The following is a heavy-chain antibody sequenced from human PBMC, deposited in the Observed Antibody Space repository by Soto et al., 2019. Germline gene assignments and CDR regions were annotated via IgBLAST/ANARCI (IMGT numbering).Heavy chain of an antibody. CDR2: IYYSGRT. CDR3: ASIYYDYNLYYYFGMDV. J-gene: IGHJ6*02. V-gene: IGHV4-30-4*01. CDR1: GDSISSGDSY. Sequence: QVQLQESGPGLVKPSQTLSLTCTVSGDSISSGDSYWSWIRQPPGKRLEWIGYIYYSGRTYYTPCLKSRVTKSVDTSKNQFSLKLSSVTAADTAVYYCASIYYDYNLYYYFGMDVWGQGTTVTVSS. D-gene: IGHD3-22*01.